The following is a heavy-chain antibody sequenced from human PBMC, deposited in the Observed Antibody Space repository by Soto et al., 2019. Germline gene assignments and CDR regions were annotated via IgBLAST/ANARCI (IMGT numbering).Heavy chain of an antibody. CDR1: GYTFTSYY. CDR3: ARYGCCSGGSCYPTYFDY. D-gene: IGHD2-15*01. V-gene: IGHV1-46*01. CDR2: INPSGGST. Sequence: ASVKVSCKASGYTFTSYYMHWVRQAPGQGLEWMGIINPSGGSTSYAQKFQGRVTMTRDTSTSTVYMELSSLRSEDTAVYYCARYGCCSGGSCYPTYFDYWGQGTLVTVSS. J-gene: IGHJ4*02.